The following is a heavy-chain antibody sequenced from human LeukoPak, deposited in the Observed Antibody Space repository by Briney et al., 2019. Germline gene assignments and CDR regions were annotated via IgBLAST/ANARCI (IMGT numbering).Heavy chain of an antibody. Sequence: KTGGSLRLSCAASGFTFRSYSMNWVRQAPGKGLEWVSSISSSSSTIYYADSVKGRFTISRDNAKNSLYLQMNSLRAEDTAVYYCARAPVVTASAFDIWGQGTMVTVSS. V-gene: IGHV3-21*01. CDR1: GFTFRSYS. CDR3: ARAPVVTASAFDI. CDR2: ISSSSSTI. J-gene: IGHJ3*02. D-gene: IGHD2-21*02.